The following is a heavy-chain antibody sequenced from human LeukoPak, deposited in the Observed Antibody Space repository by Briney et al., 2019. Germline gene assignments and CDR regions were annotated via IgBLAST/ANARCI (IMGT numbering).Heavy chain of an antibody. D-gene: IGHD2-2*01. Sequence: ASVKVSCKASGYTFTSCYMHWVRQAPGQGLEWMGIINPSGGSTSYAQKFQGRVTMTRDTSTSTVYMELSSLRSEDTAVYYCASDPGCSSTSCPGGFDYWGQGTLVTVSS. V-gene: IGHV1-46*03. CDR2: INPSGGST. CDR1: GYTFTSCY. J-gene: IGHJ4*02. CDR3: ASDPGCSSTSCPGGFDY.